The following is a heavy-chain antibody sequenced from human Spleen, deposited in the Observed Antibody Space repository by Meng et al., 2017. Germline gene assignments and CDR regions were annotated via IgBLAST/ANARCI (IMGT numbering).Heavy chain of an antibody. Sequence: QVQLVQSGAEVRKPGASVWVSCKASDYTSASYGISWFRQAPGQGLEWMGWFVSNADTYPAQKFQGRVTMTRDTHTSTDFMELRSLRFDDTAVYYCARGTPGRSYSDYWGQGILVTVSS. D-gene: IGHD3-10*01. CDR3: ARGTPGRSYSDY. V-gene: IGHV1-18*01. CDR2: FVSNADT. J-gene: IGHJ4*02. CDR1: DYTSASYG.